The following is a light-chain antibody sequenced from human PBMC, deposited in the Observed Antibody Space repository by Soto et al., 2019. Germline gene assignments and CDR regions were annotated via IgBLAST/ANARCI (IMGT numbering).Light chain of an antibody. CDR1: QSISVH. CDR3: QQCYITPYT. Sequence: DIQMTQSPSSLSASVGDTVTITCRASQSISVHLNWYQQKPGKVPKLLIYAASNLQSGVPSSFSGSGSNTDFALTISSLQPEDFATYYCQQCYITPYTFGQGTKLQIK. CDR2: AAS. J-gene: IGKJ2*01. V-gene: IGKV1-39*01.